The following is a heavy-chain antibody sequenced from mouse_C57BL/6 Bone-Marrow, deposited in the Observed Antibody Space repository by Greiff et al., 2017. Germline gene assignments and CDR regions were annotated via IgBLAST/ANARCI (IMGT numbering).Heavy chain of an antibody. CDR1: GYTFTSYG. Sequence: QVQLQQSGAELARPGASVKLSCKASGYTFTSYGISWVKQRTGQGLEWIGEIFPRSGNTYYNEKFKGKATVTADKSSSTAYMELRSLTSEDSAVYFCASCGDVWYFYVGGTGTTVTVSS. D-gene: IGHD3-3*01. CDR2: IFPRSGNT. J-gene: IGHJ1*03. V-gene: IGHV1-81*01. CDR3: ASCGDVWYFYV.